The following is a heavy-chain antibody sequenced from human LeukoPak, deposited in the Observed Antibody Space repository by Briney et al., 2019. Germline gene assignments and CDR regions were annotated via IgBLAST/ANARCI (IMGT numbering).Heavy chain of an antibody. J-gene: IGHJ4*02. CDR1: GFTFSSYW. CDR2: INQDGSEK. D-gene: IGHD1-20*01. Sequence: GGSLRLSCAASGFTFSSYWMSWVRQAPGKGLEWVANINQDGSEKYYVDSVKGRFTISRDNAKNSLYLQMNSLRAEDTAVYYCARDDWNNWKSQPLDYWGQGTLVTDSS. V-gene: IGHV3-7*01. CDR3: ARDDWNNWKSQPLDY.